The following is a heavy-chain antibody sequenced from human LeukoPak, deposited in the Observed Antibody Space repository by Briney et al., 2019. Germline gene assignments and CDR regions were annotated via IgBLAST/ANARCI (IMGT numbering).Heavy chain of an antibody. D-gene: IGHD3-22*01. CDR2: ISAYNGNT. V-gene: IGHV1-18*01. Sequence: GASVKVSCKASGYTLTSYGISWVRQAPGQGLEWMGWISAYNGNTNYAQKLQGRVTMTTDTSTSTAYMELRSLRSDDTAVYYCARDVRGSSGYYVYYFDYWGQGTLVTVSS. CDR1: GYTLTSYG. J-gene: IGHJ4*02. CDR3: ARDVRGSSGYYVYYFDY.